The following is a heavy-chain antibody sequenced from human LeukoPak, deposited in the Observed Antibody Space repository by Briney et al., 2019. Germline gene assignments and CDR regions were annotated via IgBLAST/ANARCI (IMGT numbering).Heavy chain of an antibody. D-gene: IGHD3-9*01. CDR3: ARDRGDILTGYYIDDY. V-gene: IGHV3-30*04. CDR2: ISYDGSNK. J-gene: IGHJ4*02. CDR1: GFTFSSFA. Sequence: GGSLRLSCAAPGFTFSSFAMHRVRQASGQGLGGVAVISYDGSNKYYADSVKGRFTISRDNSKNTLYLQMNSLRAEDTAVYYCARDRGDILTGYYIDDYWGQGTLVTVSS.